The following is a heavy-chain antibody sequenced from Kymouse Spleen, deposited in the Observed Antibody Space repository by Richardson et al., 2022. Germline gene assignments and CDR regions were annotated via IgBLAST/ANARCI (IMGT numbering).Heavy chain of an antibody. D-gene: IGHD6-13*01. V-gene: IGHV3-13*01. CDR3: ARGDSSSWYYYYYGMDV. J-gene: IGHJ6*02. CDR2: IGTAGDT. CDR1: GFTFSSYD. Sequence: EVQLVESGGGLVQPGGSLRLSCAASGFTFSSYDMHWVRQATGKGLEWVSAIGTAGDTYYPGSVKGRFTISRENAKNSLYLQMNSLRAGDTAVYYCARGDSSSWYYYYYGMDVWGQGTTVTVSS.